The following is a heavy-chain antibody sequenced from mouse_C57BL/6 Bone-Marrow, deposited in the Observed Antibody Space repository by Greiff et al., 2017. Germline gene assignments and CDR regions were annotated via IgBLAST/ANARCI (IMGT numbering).Heavy chain of an antibody. CDR2: INPNNGGT. CDR1: GYTFTDYN. V-gene: IGHV1-22*01. CDR3: AREGGNYGGAMDY. J-gene: IGHJ4*01. D-gene: IGHD2-1*01. Sequence: VQLKESGPELVKPGASVKMSCKASGYTFTDYNMHWVKQSHGKSLEWIGYINPNNGGTSYNQKFMGKATLTVNKSSSTAYMELRGLTSEDSAVYYCAREGGNYGGAMDYWGQGTSVTVSS.